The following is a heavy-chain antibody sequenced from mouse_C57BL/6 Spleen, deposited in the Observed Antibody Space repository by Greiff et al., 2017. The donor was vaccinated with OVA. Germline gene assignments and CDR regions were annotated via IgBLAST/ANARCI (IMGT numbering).Heavy chain of an antibody. D-gene: IGHD2-4*01. J-gene: IGHJ2*01. V-gene: IGHV1-26*01. Sequence: EVQLQQSGPELVKPGASVKISCKASGYTFTDYYMNWVKQSHGKSLEWIGDINPNNGGTSYNQKFKGKIILTVDKSSSTAYMELRRLTSEDSAVYYCARVISCYFDDWGQGTTLTVSS. CDR3: ARVISCYFDD. CDR1: GYTFTDYY. CDR2: INPNNGGT.